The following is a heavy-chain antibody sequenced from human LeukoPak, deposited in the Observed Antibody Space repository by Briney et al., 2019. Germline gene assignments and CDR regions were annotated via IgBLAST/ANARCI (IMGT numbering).Heavy chain of an antibody. CDR3: ARDRGIWFGKTATKYNYGMDV. CDR2: INHSGST. CDR1: GGSFSGYY. D-gene: IGHD3-10*01. V-gene: IGHV4-34*01. J-gene: IGHJ6*02. Sequence: NPSETLSLTCAVYGGSFSGYYWSWIRQPPGKGLEWIGEINHSGSTNYNPSLKSRVTISVDTSKNQFSLKLSSVTAADTAVYYFARDRGIWFGKTATKYNYGMDVWGQGTTVTVSS.